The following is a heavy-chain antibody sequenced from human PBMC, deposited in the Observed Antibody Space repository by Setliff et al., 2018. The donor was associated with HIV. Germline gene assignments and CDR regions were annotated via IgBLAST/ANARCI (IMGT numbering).Heavy chain of an antibody. D-gene: IGHD3-3*01. Sequence: ASVKVSCKASGYSFADYAMNWVRQGPRQGLEWMGYINTNTGNPTYAQGFTGRFVFSFDTSVTTAYLQITGLRTEDTAVYFCARGGTHYDFWSGYRLGYFDLWGRGTLVTVSS. J-gene: IGHJ2*01. CDR3: ARGGTHYDFWSGYRLGYFDL. CDR1: GYSFADYA. CDR2: INTNTGNP. V-gene: IGHV7-4-1*02.